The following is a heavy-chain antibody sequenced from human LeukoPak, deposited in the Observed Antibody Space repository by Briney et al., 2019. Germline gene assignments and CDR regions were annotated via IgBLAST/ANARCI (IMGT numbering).Heavy chain of an antibody. CDR1: GFSLGTSEVG. Sequence: SGPTLVKPTQTLTLTCTFSGFSLGTSEVGVAWIRQPPGKALEWLALIYWDDDERYSPSLQSRLSITKDTSKNQVVLRMTDMDPGDTATYYCAHRRSVAACFSDWGQGARVTVSS. D-gene: IGHD6-19*01. CDR3: AHRRSVAACFSD. V-gene: IGHV2-5*02. J-gene: IGHJ4*02. CDR2: IYWDDDE.